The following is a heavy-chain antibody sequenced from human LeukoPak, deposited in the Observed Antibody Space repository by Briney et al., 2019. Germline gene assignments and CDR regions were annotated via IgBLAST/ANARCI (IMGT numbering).Heavy chain of an antibody. Sequence: TGGSLRLSCAAPGFTFSSYEMNWVRQAPGKGLEWVSYISSSGSTLYYADAVKGRFTISSDHAKNPLYLQMNSLRAEDTAVYYCARANYGSGSPSDYWGQGTLVTVSS. V-gene: IGHV3-48*03. D-gene: IGHD3-10*01. CDR2: ISSSGSTL. CDR1: GFTFSSYE. CDR3: ARANYGSGSPSDY. J-gene: IGHJ4*02.